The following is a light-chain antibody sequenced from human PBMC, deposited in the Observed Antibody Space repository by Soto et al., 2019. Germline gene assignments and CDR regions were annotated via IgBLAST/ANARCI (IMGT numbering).Light chain of an antibody. CDR2: DVS. V-gene: IGLV2-14*01. Sequence: QSALTQPASVSGSPGQSITISCTGTSSDVGGYNYVSWYQQHPGKAPKLMIYDVSNRPSGVSNRFSGSKSGNTASLTISGLQAEDEAYYYCSSYTSSSTPTVVFGGGTKLTV. CDR3: SSYTSSSTPTVV. CDR1: SSDVGGYNY. J-gene: IGLJ2*01.